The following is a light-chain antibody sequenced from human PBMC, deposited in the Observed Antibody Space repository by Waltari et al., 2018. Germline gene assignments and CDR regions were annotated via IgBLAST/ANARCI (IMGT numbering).Light chain of an antibody. Sequence: QSGLTQPASVSGSPGQSITISCIGTSSDIGAYDYVSWDQQHPGKAPRRLIYDVRDRPSGGSHRFSGSKSGNAASLTISGLQAEDEATYYCSSPTTRSTQVFGSGTKVTV. CDR3: SSPTTRSTQV. J-gene: IGLJ1*01. CDR1: SSDIGAYDY. CDR2: DVR. V-gene: IGLV2-14*01.